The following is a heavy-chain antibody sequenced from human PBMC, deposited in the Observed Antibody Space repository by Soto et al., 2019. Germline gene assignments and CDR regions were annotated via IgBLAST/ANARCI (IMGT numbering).Heavy chain of an antibody. V-gene: IGHV1-69*01. Sequence: QVQLVQSGAEVKKPGSSARVSCKASGGTFSSYAISWVRQAPGQGLEWMGGIIPIFGTENYAQKFQGRVTMTADESTSTAYMELSSLRSEDTAVYYCARDRIAGSKYYYGMDVWGQGTTVTVSS. CDR1: GGTFSSYA. CDR3: ARDRIAGSKYYYGMDV. CDR2: IIPIFGTE. J-gene: IGHJ6*02. D-gene: IGHD6-13*01.